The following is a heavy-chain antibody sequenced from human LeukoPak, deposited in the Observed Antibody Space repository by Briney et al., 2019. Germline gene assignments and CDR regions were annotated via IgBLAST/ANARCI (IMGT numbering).Heavy chain of an antibody. J-gene: IGHJ6*02. V-gene: IGHV4-59*02. CDR2: IFYGGST. CDR1: GGSVSSYY. D-gene: IGHD3-22*01. Sequence: SETLSLTCTVSGGSVSSYYRSWIRQLPGKELAWVGFIFYGGSTNYNPSLKSRVTISEDTSKNQFSLKLSSVTAADTAVYCCARSGFRDYYFAMDVWGQGTTVTVSS. CDR3: ARSGFRDYYFAMDV.